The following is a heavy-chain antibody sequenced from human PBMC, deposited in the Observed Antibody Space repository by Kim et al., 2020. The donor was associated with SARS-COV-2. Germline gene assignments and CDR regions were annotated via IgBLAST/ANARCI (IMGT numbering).Heavy chain of an antibody. V-gene: IGHV4-59*01. CDR3: ARTYNWNHDAFDI. J-gene: IGHJ3*02. Sequence: YNPARKSRVTITVDTSKNQFSLKLSSVTAADTAVYYCARTYNWNHDAFDIWGQGTMVTVSS. D-gene: IGHD1-20*01.